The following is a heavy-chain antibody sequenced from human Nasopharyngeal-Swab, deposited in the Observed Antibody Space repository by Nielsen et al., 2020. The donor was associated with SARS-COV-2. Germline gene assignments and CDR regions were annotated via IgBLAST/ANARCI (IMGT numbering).Heavy chain of an antibody. J-gene: IGHJ6*02. CDR2: ISSSSTYI. CDR3: ARDGLDYDFWSAYFMDV. D-gene: IGHD3-3*01. V-gene: IGHV3-21*01. Sequence: GESLKISCAASGFNFSRYNMNWVRQAPGKGLEWVSSISSSSTYIYYADSVKGRFTISRDSAKNSLYLQMNSLRAEDTAVYYCARDGLDYDFWSAYFMDVWGQGTTVTVSS. CDR1: GFNFSRYN.